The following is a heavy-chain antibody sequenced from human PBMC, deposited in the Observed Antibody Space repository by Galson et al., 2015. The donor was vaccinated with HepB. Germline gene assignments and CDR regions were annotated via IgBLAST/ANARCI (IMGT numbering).Heavy chain of an antibody. Sequence: SLRLSCAASGFTFSSYAMHWVRQAPGKGLEWVAVISYDGSNKYYADSVTGRFTISRDNSKNTLYLQMNSLRAEDTAVYYCARGSYDILTGYPDYYYYGMDVWGQGTTVTVSS. CDR2: ISYDGSNK. V-gene: IGHV3-30*04. CDR3: ARGSYDILTGYPDYYYYGMDV. D-gene: IGHD3-9*01. CDR1: GFTFSSYA. J-gene: IGHJ6*02.